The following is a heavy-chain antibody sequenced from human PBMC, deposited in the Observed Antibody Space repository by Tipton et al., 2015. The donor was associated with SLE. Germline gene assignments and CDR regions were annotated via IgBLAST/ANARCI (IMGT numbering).Heavy chain of an antibody. V-gene: IGHV4-4*08. Sequence: TLSLTCTVSGGSISSYYWSWIRLTSGERLEWIGYTHTGGSTNYNPSVKSRVSISVDTSKNQFSLKLTSVTAADTGVYYCVRINSGASRLFDYWGQGMLVAVSS. J-gene: IGHJ4*02. CDR3: VRINSGASRLFDY. CDR2: THTGGST. CDR1: GGSISSYY. D-gene: IGHD1-26*01.